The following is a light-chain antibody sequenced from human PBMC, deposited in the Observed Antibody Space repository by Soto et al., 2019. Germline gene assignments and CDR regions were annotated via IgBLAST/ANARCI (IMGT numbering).Light chain of an antibody. J-gene: IGKJ5*01. CDR1: ESVSSS. Sequence: ELVMTQSPATLSVSRGERATLSCRASESVSSSLAWYQQRPGQAPRRVIYSASTSATGSPARFTGGESGAEFTLTISSLQSEDFAVYYCQQYNSWPPNTFGQGTRLEIK. V-gene: IGKV3-15*01. CDR2: SAS. CDR3: QQYNSWPPNT.